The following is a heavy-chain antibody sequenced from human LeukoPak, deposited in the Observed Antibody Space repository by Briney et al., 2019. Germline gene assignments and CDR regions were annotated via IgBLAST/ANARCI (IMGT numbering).Heavy chain of an antibody. Sequence: VASVKVSCKASGGTFSSYAISWVRQAPGQGLEWMGGIIPIFGTANYAQKFQGRVTITADESTSTAYMELSSLRSEDTAVYYCARAYCGGDCYRPHYYYYGMDVWGQGTTVTVSS. CDR1: GGTFSSYA. CDR3: ARAYCGGDCYRPHYYYYGMDV. D-gene: IGHD2-21*02. J-gene: IGHJ6*02. V-gene: IGHV1-69*13. CDR2: IIPIFGTA.